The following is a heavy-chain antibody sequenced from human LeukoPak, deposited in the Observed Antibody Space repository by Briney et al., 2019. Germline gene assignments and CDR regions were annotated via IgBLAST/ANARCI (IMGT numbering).Heavy chain of an antibody. D-gene: IGHD6-13*01. J-gene: IGHJ4*02. CDR1: GFTFSSYA. V-gene: IGHV3-23*01. CDR3: AKDLRGQQVGDY. Sequence: PGGSLRLSCAASGFTFSSYAMSWVRQAPGKGLEWVSTISASGVSTYYADSVKGRFTISRDNSKNTLYLQMNSLRADDTALYYCAKDLRGQQVGDYWGQGTLVTVSS. CDR2: ISASGVST.